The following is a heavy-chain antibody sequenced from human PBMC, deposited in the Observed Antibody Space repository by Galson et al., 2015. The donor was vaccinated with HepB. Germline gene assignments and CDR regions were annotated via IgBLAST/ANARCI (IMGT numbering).Heavy chain of an antibody. CDR3: ARWGVSYGLDV. CDR1: GFTFSSYS. D-gene: IGHD3-16*01. CDR2: IKKDGSDK. J-gene: IGHJ6*02. Sequence: SLRLSCAASGFTFSSYSMNWVRQAPGKGPEWVANIKKDGSDKYYVDSVKGRFTISRDNAKDSLSLQMNSLRDEDTAVYHCARWGVSYGLDVWGQGTTVTVSS. V-gene: IGHV3-7*01.